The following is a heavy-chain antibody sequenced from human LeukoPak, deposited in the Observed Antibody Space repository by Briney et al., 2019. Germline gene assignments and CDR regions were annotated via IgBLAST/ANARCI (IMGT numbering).Heavy chain of an antibody. CDR2: ISWNSGSI. V-gene: IGHV3-9*01. D-gene: IGHD3-10*01. CDR3: AKSYYGSGRGYFDY. Sequence: GRSLRLSCAASGFTFDDYAMHWVRQAPGKGLEWVSGISWNSGSIGYADSVKGRFTISRDNAKNSLYLQMNSLRAEDTALYYCAKSYYGSGRGYFDYWGQGTLVTVSS. CDR1: GFTFDDYA. J-gene: IGHJ4*02.